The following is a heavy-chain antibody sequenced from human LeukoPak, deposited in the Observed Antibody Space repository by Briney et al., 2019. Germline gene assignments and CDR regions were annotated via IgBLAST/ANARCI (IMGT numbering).Heavy chain of an antibody. V-gene: IGHV1-69*13. CDR2: IIPIFGTA. J-gene: IGHJ5*02. CDR3: ARSISNWFDP. CDR1: GYTFTGYY. Sequence: SVKVSCKASGYTFTGYYMHWVRQAPGQGLEWMGGIIPIFGTANYAQKFQGRVTITADESTSTAYMELSSLRSEDTAVYYCARSISNWFDPWGQGTLVTVSS. D-gene: IGHD6-6*01.